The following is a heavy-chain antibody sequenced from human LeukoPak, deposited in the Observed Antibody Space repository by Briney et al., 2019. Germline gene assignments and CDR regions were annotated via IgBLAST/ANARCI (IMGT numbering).Heavy chain of an antibody. Sequence: PSETLSLTCAIYGGSFSGYYWSWIREPPGKGLEWIGEINHSGSTNYNPSLKSRVTISVDTSKNQFSLKLSSVTAADTAVYYCARAKIAGEDIVVVPAANLDYWGQGTLVTVSS. CDR2: INHSGST. V-gene: IGHV4-34*01. J-gene: IGHJ4*02. CDR1: GGSFSGYY. CDR3: ARAKIAGEDIVVVPAANLDY. D-gene: IGHD2-2*01.